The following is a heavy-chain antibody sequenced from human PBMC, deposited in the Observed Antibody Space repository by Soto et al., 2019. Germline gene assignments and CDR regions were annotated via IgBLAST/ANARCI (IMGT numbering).Heavy chain of an antibody. J-gene: IGHJ4*02. CDR2: ISHSGST. CDR3: AIVPDY. CDR1: AGSISSGGYS. V-gene: IGHV4-30-2*01. Sequence: QLQLQESGSGLVKPSQTLSLTCAVSAGSISSGGYSWSWIRQPPGKGLEWIGYISHSGSTYFNPSLKSRVAISVVRSKNQFSMKLSSVTAAETAVYYCAIVPDYWGQGTLVTVSS.